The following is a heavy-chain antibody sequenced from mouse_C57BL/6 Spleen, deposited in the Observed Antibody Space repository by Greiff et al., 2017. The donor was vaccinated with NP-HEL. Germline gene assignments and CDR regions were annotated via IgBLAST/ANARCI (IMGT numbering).Heavy chain of an antibody. V-gene: IGHV1-4*01. CDR1: GYTFTSYT. CDR2: INPSSGYT. CDR3: ARDTTVVPFDY. Sequence: QVQLQQSGAELARPGASVKMSCKASGYTFTSYTMHWVKQRPGQGLEWIGYINPSSGYTKYNQKFKDKATLTADKSSSTAYMQLSSLTSEDSAVYYCARDTTVVPFDYWGQGTTLTVSS. J-gene: IGHJ2*01. D-gene: IGHD1-1*01.